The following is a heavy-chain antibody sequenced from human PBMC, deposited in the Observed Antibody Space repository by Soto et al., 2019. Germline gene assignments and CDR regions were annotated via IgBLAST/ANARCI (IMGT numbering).Heavy chain of an antibody. J-gene: IGHJ3*02. CDR2: ISYDGSNK. CDR3: AKPVPAATVLSDAFAI. Sequence: QVPLVESGGGVVQPGRSLRLSCAASGFTFSSYGMHWVRQAPGKGLEWVAVISYDGSNKYYADSVKGRFTISRDNSKNSLYLQMNSVRAEDTAVYYCAKPVPAATVLSDAFAIWGQGTMVTVSS. V-gene: IGHV3-30*18. D-gene: IGHD2-2*01. CDR1: GFTFSSYG.